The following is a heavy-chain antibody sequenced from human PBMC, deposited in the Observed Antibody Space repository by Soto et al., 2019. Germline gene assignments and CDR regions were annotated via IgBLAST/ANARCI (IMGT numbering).Heavy chain of an antibody. CDR3: ARGRFLEWLLTYFDY. J-gene: IGHJ4*02. CDR1: GGSFSGYY. V-gene: IGHV4-34*01. Sequence: QVQLQQWGAGLLKPSETLSLTCAVYGGSFSGYYWSWIRQPPGKGLEWIGEIHHSGSTNYNPSLKSRVTIAVDTSKNQFSLELSSVTAADTAVYYCARGRFLEWLLTYFDYWGQGTLVTVSS. D-gene: IGHD3-3*01. CDR2: IHHSGST.